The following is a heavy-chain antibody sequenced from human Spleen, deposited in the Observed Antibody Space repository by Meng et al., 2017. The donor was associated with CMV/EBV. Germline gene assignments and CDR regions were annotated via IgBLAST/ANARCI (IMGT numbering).Heavy chain of an antibody. CDR2: IRYDGSKQ. CDR3: GRDMDV. J-gene: IGHJ6*02. V-gene: IGHV3-30*02. Sequence: GGSLRLSCAASGFTFSSYGMHWVRQAPGKGLEWVAFIRYDGSKQNYADSVKGRITLSRDNSKNTLYLQMNSLRVEDTAVYYCGRDMDVWGQGTTVTVSS. CDR1: GFTFSSYG.